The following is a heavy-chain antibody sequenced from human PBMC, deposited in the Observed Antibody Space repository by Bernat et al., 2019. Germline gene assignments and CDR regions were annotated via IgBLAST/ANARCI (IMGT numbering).Heavy chain of an antibody. CDR2: ISSSSSYI. Sequence: EVQLVESGGGLVKPGGSLRLSCAASGFTFSSYSMNWVRQAPGKGLEWVSYISSSSSYIYYADSVKGRFTISRDNVNNSLYLQMNSLRADDTAVYYCARDPGWGALDLWGQGTMVTVSS. CDR1: GFTFSSYS. J-gene: IGHJ3*01. CDR3: ARDPGWGALDL. D-gene: IGHD3-16*01. V-gene: IGHV3-21*05.